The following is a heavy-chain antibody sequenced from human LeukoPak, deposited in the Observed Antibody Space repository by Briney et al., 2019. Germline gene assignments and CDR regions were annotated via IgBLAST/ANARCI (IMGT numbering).Heavy chain of an antibody. CDR1: GFTFSSYA. CDR2: ISDSGESP. D-gene: IGHD3-10*01. V-gene: IGHV3-23*01. CDR3: AKDFYFASSYDTFDI. J-gene: IGHJ3*02. Sequence: PGGSLRLSCAASGFTFSSYAMSWVRQAPGKGLEWLSLISDSGESPSDADSAKGRFTISRDNSKSTVFLQMNSLRAEDTAIYYCAKDFYFASSYDTFDIWGQGTMVTVSS.